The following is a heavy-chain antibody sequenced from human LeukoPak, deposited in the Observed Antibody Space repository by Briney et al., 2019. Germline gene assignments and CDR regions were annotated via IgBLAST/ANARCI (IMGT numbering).Heavy chain of an antibody. CDR3: ARDREESIAVAGTSDY. CDR1: GYTFTRHG. D-gene: IGHD6-19*01. J-gene: IGHJ4*02. V-gene: IGHV1-18*01. Sequence: ASVKVSCKASGYTFTRHGISWVRQAPGQGLEWMGWISGYKDKTNYAQKFQGRVTMTTDTSTSTAYMELTSLRSDDTAVYYCARDREESIAVAGTSDYWGQGTLVTVSS. CDR2: ISGYKDKT.